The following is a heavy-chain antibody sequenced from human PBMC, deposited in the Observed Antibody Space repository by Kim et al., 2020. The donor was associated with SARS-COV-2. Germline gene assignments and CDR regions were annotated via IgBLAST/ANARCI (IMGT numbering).Heavy chain of an antibody. V-gene: IGHV1-3*01. Sequence: ASVKVSCKASGYSFTSYTIHWVRQAPGQRFEWMGWFSAGFENAKYSQNFQGRVTITRDTSASTVSMELSSLRSEDTALYFCARGRGSNWSNLDYWGHGAL. J-gene: IGHJ4*01. CDR1: GYSFTSYT. CDR3: ARGRGSNWSNLDY. CDR2: FSAGFENA. D-gene: IGHD6-13*01.